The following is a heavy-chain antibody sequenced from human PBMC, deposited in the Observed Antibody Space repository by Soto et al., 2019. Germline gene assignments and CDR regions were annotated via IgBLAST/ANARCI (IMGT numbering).Heavy chain of an antibody. CDR2: ISYDGSNK. CDR1: GFTFSSYG. Sequence: PGGSLRLSCAASGFTFSSYGMHWVRQAPGKGLEWVAVISYDGSNKYYADSVKGRFTISRDNSKNTLYLQMNSLRAEDTAVYYCAKDPGYSYGYYYYYYGMDVWGQGTTVTVSS. CDR3: AKDPGYSYGYYYYYYGMDV. D-gene: IGHD5-18*01. J-gene: IGHJ6*02. V-gene: IGHV3-30*18.